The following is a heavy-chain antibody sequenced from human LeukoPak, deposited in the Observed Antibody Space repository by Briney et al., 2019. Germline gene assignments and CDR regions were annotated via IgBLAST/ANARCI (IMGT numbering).Heavy chain of an antibody. CDR3: AKAIRGSYFDY. Sequence: GRSLRLSCAASGFKFDDYAMHWVRQDPGKGLEWVSGISWNSGSVGYADSVKGRFTISRDNAKNSLYLQMNSLRAEDTALYYCAKAIRGSYFDYWGQGTLVTVSS. J-gene: IGHJ4*02. CDR2: ISWNSGSV. D-gene: IGHD1-26*01. V-gene: IGHV3-9*01. CDR1: GFKFDDYA.